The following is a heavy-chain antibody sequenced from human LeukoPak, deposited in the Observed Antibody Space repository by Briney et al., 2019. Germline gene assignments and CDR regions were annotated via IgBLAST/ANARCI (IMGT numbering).Heavy chain of an antibody. CDR1: GGSIRSGNYY. J-gene: IGHJ4*02. CDR3: ARSNYYDSSGYIFDY. Sequence: SQTLSLTCTVSGGSIRSGNYYWSWLRQPPGKGLEWIGYISYTGRTSYNPSLKSRVTISVDTSKRQFSLQLSSVTAADTAVYYCARSNYYDSSGYIFDYWGQGTLVTVSS. V-gene: IGHV4-30-4*01. CDR2: ISYTGRT. D-gene: IGHD3-22*01.